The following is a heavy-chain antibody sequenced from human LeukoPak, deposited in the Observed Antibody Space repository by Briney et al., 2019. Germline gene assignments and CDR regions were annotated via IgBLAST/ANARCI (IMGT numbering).Heavy chain of an antibody. Sequence: PSETLSLTCTVSGYSSSIDYYWDWIRQSPGKGLEWIGSIHRSGSTYYNPSLKSRVTISGDTSKSQFSLRLTSVTAADTAVYYCAGTSSGYYSTDYWGQGTLVTVSS. CDR1: GYSSSIDYY. J-gene: IGHJ4*02. CDR2: IHRSGST. V-gene: IGHV4-38-2*02. CDR3: AGTSSGYYSTDY. D-gene: IGHD5-12*01.